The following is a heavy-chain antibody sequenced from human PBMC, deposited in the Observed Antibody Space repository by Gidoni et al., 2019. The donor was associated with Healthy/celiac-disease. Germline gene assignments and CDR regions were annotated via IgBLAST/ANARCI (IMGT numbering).Heavy chain of an antibody. Sequence: EVQLVESGGGLVQPGGSLRLSCAASGFPFSSYDMHWVRQATGKGLEWVSAIGTAGDPYYPGSVKGRFTISRENAKNSLYLQMNSLRAGDTAVYYCARVRADSSGWYYFDYWGQGTLVTVSS. CDR1: GFPFSSYD. CDR2: IGTAGDP. D-gene: IGHD6-19*01. J-gene: IGHJ4*02. V-gene: IGHV3-13*05. CDR3: ARVRADSSGWYYFDY.